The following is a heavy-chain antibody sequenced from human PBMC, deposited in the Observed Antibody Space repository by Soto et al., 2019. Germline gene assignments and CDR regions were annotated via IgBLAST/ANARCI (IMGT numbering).Heavy chain of an antibody. J-gene: IGHJ6*02. CDR1: GGSFSGYY. Sequence: SETLSLTCAVYGGSFSGYYWSWIRQPPGKGLEWIGEINHSGSTNYNPSLKSRVTISVDTSKNQFSLKLSSVTAADTAVYYCARRRRFWSEDRGLRGLYYYGMDIWGQGTTVTVSS. V-gene: IGHV4-34*01. CDR3: ARRRRFWSEDRGLRGLYYYGMDI. D-gene: IGHD3-3*01. CDR2: INHSGST.